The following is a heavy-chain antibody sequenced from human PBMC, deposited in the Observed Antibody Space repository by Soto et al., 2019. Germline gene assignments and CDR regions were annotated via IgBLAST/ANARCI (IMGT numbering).Heavy chain of an antibody. CDR2: IYPGDSDT. V-gene: IGHV5-51*03. D-gene: IGHD3-22*01. CDR1: GYSFTSYW. J-gene: IGHJ3*02. CDR3: ARLPYYYDSSGYYTSSAFDI. Sequence: GESLKISCKGSGYSFTSYWIGWVRQMPGKGLEWMGIIYPGDSDTRYSPSFQGQATIPADKSISTAYLQWSSLKASDTAMYYCARLPYYYDSSGYYTSSAFDIWGQGTMVTVSS.